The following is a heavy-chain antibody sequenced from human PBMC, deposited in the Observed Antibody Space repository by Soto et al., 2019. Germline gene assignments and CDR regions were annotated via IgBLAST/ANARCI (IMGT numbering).Heavy chain of an antibody. CDR1: GGSFSGYY. CDR2: INHSGST. J-gene: IGHJ4*02. V-gene: IGHV4-34*01. D-gene: IGHD2-15*01. Sequence: QVQLQQWGAGLLKPSETLSLTCAVYGGSFSGYYWSWIRQPPGKGLEWIGEINHSGSTNYNPSLESRVTISVDTSKNQFSLKLSSVTAVDTAVYYCARATYCSGGSCYSGDYFDYWGQGTLVTVSS. CDR3: ARATYCSGGSCYSGDYFDY.